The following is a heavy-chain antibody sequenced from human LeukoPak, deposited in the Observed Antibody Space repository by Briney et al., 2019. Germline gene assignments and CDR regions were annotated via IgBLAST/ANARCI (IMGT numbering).Heavy chain of an antibody. CDR1: GGSISNYY. D-gene: IGHD1-26*01. CDR2: IYYSGTT. Sequence: SETLSLTCTVSGGSISNYYWNWIRQPPGKGLEWIGYIYYSGTTNYNPSLKSRVSMSVDTSKNQFSLKLSSVTAADTAVYYCARSGYSGSYSHGYWGQGTLVTVSS. V-gene: IGHV4-59*12. CDR3: ARSGYSGSYSHGY. J-gene: IGHJ4*02.